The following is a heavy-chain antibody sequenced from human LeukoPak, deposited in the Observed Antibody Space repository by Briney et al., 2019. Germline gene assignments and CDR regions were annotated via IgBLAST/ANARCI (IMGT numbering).Heavy chain of an antibody. CDR1: GGSISSYY. J-gene: IGHJ6*03. CDR2: IYYSGST. CDR3: ARARTGMVRGVIIQYYYYMDV. D-gene: IGHD3-10*01. V-gene: IGHV4-59*08. Sequence: PSETLSLTCTVSGGSISSYYWSWIRQPPGKGLEWIGYIYYSGSTNYNPSLKSRVTISVDTSKNQFSLKLSSVTAADTAVYYCARARTGMVRGVIIQYYYYMDVWGKGTTVTVSS.